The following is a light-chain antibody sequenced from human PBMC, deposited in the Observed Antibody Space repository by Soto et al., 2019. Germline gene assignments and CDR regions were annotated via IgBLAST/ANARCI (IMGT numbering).Light chain of an antibody. CDR2: EVS. CDR3: SSYTTNVTLA. V-gene: IGLV2-14*01. CDR1: SSDVGAYKS. Sequence: QSVLTQPASVSGSPGQSITISCTGTSSDVGAYKSVSWYQRHPGKAPKLLIHEVSYRPSETSNRFSGSKSGNTASLTISGLLPEDEADYYCSSYTTNVTLAFGGGTKLTVL. J-gene: IGLJ2*01.